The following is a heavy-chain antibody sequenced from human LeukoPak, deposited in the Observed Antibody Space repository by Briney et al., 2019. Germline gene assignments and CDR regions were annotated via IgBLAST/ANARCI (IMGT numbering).Heavy chain of an antibody. V-gene: IGHV3-30*04. CDR2: ISYDGSNK. D-gene: IGHD6-19*01. CDR1: GFTFSIYS. Sequence: GGSLRLSCAASGFTFSIYSMHWVRQAPGKGLEWVAVISYDGSNKYYAHSVKGRFTISRDNSKNTLYLQMNSLRAEDTAVYYCAREGKVAVAGFDYWGQGTLVTVSS. J-gene: IGHJ4*02. CDR3: AREGKVAVAGFDY.